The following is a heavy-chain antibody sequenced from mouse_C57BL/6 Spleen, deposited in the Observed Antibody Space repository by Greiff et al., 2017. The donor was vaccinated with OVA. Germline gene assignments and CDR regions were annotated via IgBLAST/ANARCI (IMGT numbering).Heavy chain of an antibody. J-gene: IGHJ1*03. CDR3: ARWTILLGYFDV. D-gene: IGHD1-1*01. CDR2: IYPGSGST. CDR1: GYTFTSYW. V-gene: IGHV1-55*01. Sequence: QVQLQQPGAELVKPGASVKMSCKASGYTFTSYWITWVKQRPGQGLEWIGDIYPGSGSTNYNEKFKSKATLTIDTSSSTAYMQLSSLTSEDSAVXYCARWTILLGYFDVWGTGTTVTVSS.